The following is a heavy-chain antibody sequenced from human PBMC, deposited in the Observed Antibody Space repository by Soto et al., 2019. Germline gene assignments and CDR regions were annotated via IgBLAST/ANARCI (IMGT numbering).Heavy chain of an antibody. J-gene: IGHJ4*02. Sequence: SETLSLTCAVYGGSFSGYYWSWIRQPPGKGLEWIGEINHSGSTNYNPSLKSRVTISVDTSKNQFSLKLSSVTAADTAVYYCARGQLGGSSTSPSFDYWGQRTLVTVSS. V-gene: IGHV4-34*01. CDR3: ARGQLGGSSTSPSFDY. CDR2: INHSGST. CDR1: GGSFSGYY. D-gene: IGHD2-2*01.